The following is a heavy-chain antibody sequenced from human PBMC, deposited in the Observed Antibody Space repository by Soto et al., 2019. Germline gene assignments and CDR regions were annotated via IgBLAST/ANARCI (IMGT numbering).Heavy chain of an antibody. CDR3: ARERRYDFWSGYGREWFDP. Sequence: SETLSLTCAVYGGSFSGYYWSWIRQPPGKGLEWIGEINHSGSTNYNPSLKSRVTISVDTSKNQFSLKLSSVTAADTAVYYCARERRYDFWSGYGREWFDPWGQGTLVTVS. V-gene: IGHV4-34*01. CDR1: GGSFSGYY. J-gene: IGHJ5*02. D-gene: IGHD3-3*01. CDR2: INHSGST.